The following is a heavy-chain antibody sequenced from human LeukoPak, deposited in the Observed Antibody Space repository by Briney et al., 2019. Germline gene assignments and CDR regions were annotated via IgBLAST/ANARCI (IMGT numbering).Heavy chain of an antibody. Sequence: PGGSLRLSRAASGFTFSSYAMHWVRQAPGKGLEWVAVISYDGSNKYYADSVKGRFTISRDNSKNTLYLQMNSLRAEDTAVYYCARDRQYQPLYYFDYWGQGTLVTVSS. V-gene: IGHV3-30*01. CDR3: ARDRQYQPLYYFDY. CDR2: ISYDGSNK. D-gene: IGHD2-2*01. CDR1: GFTFSSYA. J-gene: IGHJ4*02.